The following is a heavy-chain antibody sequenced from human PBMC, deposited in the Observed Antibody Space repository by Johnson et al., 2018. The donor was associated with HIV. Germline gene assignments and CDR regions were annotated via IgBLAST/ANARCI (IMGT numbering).Heavy chain of an antibody. D-gene: IGHD5-12*01. V-gene: IGHV3-11*01. J-gene: IGHJ3*02. CDR1: GFTFSDYY. Sequence: QVQLVESGGGLVKPGGSLRLSCAASGFTFSDYYMNWIRRTPGKGLEWVSCISSSGSTVYYADSVKGRFTISRDNAKNSLDLQMNSLRAEDTAVYYCTKCEYNSDAFDIWGQVTMLTVSS. CDR3: TKCEYNSDAFDI. CDR2: ISSSGSTV.